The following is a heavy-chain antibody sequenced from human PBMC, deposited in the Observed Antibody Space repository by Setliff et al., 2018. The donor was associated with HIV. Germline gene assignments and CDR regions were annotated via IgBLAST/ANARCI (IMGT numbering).Heavy chain of an antibody. CDR3: ARVEAKIRGATYGMDV. Sequence: SETLSLTCTVSGGSISSSSYYWGWIRQPPGKGLEWIGSIYYSGSTYYNPSLKSRVTISVDTSKNQFSLKLSSVTAADTAVYYCARVEAKIRGATYGMDVWGQGTTVTVSS. J-gene: IGHJ6*02. V-gene: IGHV4-39*07. CDR1: GGSISSSSYY. CDR2: IYYSGST. D-gene: IGHD3-10*01.